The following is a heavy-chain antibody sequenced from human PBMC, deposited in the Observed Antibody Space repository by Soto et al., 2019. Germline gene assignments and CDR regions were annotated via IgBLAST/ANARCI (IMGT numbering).Heavy chain of an antibody. V-gene: IGHV1-8*01. J-gene: IGHJ5*02. Sequence: QVQLVQSGAEVKKPGASVKVSCKASGYTFTSYDINWVRQATGQGLEWMGWMNPNSGNTGYAQKFQGSVTRXXNXSXXTAYMELSSLRSEDTAVYYCARDRARGPVRSWFDPWGQGTLVTVSS. CDR2: MNPNSGNT. CDR1: GYTFTSYD. CDR3: ARDRARGPVRSWFDP. D-gene: IGHD3-10*01.